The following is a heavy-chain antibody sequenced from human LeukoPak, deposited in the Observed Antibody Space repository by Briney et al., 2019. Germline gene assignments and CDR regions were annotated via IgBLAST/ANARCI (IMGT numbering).Heavy chain of an antibody. CDR3: ARDSGSSPTFDY. CDR1: GGSISNSF. D-gene: IGHD1-26*01. V-gene: IGHV4-59*01. J-gene: IGHJ4*02. Sequence: SETLSLTCTVSGGSISNSFWSWIRQPPGKGLEWIAYIYYAGNTKYNPSLKSRVTISVDTSKNQFSLRLSSVTAEDTAVYYCARDSGSSPTFDYWGQGTLVTVSS. CDR2: IYYAGNT.